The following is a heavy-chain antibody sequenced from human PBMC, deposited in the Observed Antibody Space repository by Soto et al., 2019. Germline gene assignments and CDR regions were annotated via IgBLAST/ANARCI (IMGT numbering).Heavy chain of an antibody. CDR2: IKSKTDGGTT. D-gene: IGHD3-3*01. V-gene: IGHV3-15*05. CDR1: GFTFSNAW. J-gene: IGHJ3*02. Sequence: GGSLRLSCAASGFTFSNAWMSWVRQAPGKGLEWVGRIKSKTDGGTTDYAAPVKGRFTISRDDSKNKLYLQMNSLKTEDSAVYYCTAAVLRFLEWFPHDAFDIWGQGTMVTVSS. CDR3: TAAVLRFLEWFPHDAFDI.